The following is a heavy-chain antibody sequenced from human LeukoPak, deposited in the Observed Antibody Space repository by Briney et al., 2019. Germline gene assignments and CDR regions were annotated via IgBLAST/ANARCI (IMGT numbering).Heavy chain of an antibody. D-gene: IGHD5-18*01. V-gene: IGHV3-30*04. J-gene: IGHJ4*02. Sequence: GGSLRLSCAASGFTFSSYAMHWVRQAPGKGLEWVAVISYDGSNKYYADSVKGRLTISRDNSKNTLYLQMNSLRAEDTAVYYCARDRWVDTAMVTYRGQGTLVTVSS. CDR1: GFTFSSYA. CDR3: ARDRWVDTAMVTY. CDR2: ISYDGSNK.